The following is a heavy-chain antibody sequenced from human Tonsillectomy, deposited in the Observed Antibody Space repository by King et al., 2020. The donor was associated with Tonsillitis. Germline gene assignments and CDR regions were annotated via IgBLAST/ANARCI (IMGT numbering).Heavy chain of an antibody. V-gene: IGHV4-39*07. D-gene: IGHD3-3*01. CDR2: IYYSGST. CDR3: AXEGXPHYYDFWSCYSKTNNWFDP. Sequence: QLQESGPGLVKPSETLSLTCTVSGGSISSSSYYWGWIRQPPGKGLEWIGSIYYSGSTYYNPSXKSRVTISVDTSKNQFSLKLSXVTAADTAVYYCAXEGXPHYYDFWSCYSKTNNWFDPWGQGXLXTVSS. CDR1: GGSISSSSYY. J-gene: IGHJ5*02.